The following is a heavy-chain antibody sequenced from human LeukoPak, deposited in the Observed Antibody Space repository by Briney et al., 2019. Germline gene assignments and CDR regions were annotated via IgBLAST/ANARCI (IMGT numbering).Heavy chain of an antibody. D-gene: IGHD6-25*01. V-gene: IGHV1-18*01. CDR3: ARGGGFNPSDYSSYYGLDV. CDR2: INVHRS. Sequence: GASVKVSCKAPGYTFRSYGITWVRQAPGQGLEWMGWINVHRSNYARPLRGRISMTIETSTSTAYMELRSLTSDDTAVYYCARGGGFNPSDYSSYYGLDVWGQGTTVTVSS. CDR1: GYTFRSYG. J-gene: IGHJ6*02.